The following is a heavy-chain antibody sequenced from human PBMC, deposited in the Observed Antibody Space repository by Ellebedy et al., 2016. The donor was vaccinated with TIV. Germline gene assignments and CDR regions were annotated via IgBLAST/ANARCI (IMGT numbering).Heavy chain of an antibody. Sequence: GGSLRLSXVGSGFNFSSSAVNWFPQAPWKGLEWVSGVTDRGIRTFYSDSVKGRFTTSRDNAKNTLSLQMNSLRAEDTAVYYCARGGKYVSGPFDYWGQGTLVTVSS. CDR2: VTDRGIRT. CDR1: GFNFSSSA. CDR3: ARGGKYVSGPFDY. D-gene: IGHD3-10*01. J-gene: IGHJ4*02. V-gene: IGHV3-23*01.